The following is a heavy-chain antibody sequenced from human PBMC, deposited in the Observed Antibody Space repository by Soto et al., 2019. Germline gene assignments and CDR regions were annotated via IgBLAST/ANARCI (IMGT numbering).Heavy chain of an antibody. V-gene: IGHV4-34*01. CDR2: INHSGST. CDR3: AREVGYCSSTSCYRGAFDI. J-gene: IGHJ3*02. CDR1: GGSFSGYY. D-gene: IGHD2-2*01. Sequence: QVQLQQWGAGLLKPSETLSLTCAVYGGSFSGYYWSWIRQPPGKGLEWIGEINHSGSTNYNPSLKSRVTISVDTSKTQFPLKLSSVTAADTAVYYCAREVGYCSSTSCYRGAFDIWGQGTMVTVSS.